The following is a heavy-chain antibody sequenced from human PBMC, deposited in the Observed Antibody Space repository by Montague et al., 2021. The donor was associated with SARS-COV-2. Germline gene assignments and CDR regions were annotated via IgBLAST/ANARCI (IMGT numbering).Heavy chain of an antibody. D-gene: IGHD4-17*01. Sequence: SETLSLTCAVYGGSFSGYYWSWIRQPPGKGLEWIWEINHSGSTNYNPSLKSRVTITVDTSKNQFSLKLSSLTAADTAVYYCARGRTVTTFYSYYGMDVWGQGTTVTVSS. CDR2: INHSGST. CDR1: GGSFSGYY. V-gene: IGHV4-34*01. CDR3: ARGRTVTTFYSYYGMDV. J-gene: IGHJ6*02.